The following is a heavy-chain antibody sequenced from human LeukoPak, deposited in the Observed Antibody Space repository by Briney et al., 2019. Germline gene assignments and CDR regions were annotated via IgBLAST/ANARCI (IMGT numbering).Heavy chain of an antibody. CDR3: ARRARNFDY. CDR2: INHSGST. V-gene: IGHV4-34*01. J-gene: IGHJ4*02. D-gene: IGHD4/OR15-4a*01. CDR1: GGSFSGYY. Sequence: SETLSLTCAVYGGSFSGYYWSWIRQPPGKGLEWIGEINHSGSTNYNSSLKSRVTISVDTSKNQFSLKLSSVTAADTAVYYCARRARNFDYWGQGTLVTVSS.